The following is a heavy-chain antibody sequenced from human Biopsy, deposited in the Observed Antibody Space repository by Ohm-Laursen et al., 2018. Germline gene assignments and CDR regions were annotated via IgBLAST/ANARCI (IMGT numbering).Heavy chain of an antibody. CDR3: AKDLGLNYSDRFLFYYGMDV. CDR2: ISWNSDDI. D-gene: IGHD4-17*01. J-gene: IGHJ6*02. V-gene: IGHV3-9*01. CDR1: GFTFDDYA. Sequence: SLRLSCAASGFTFDDYAMHWVRQVPGKGLEWVSGISWNSDDIGYADSVKGRFTISRDNARNALHLQMNSLRTEDTALYYCAKDLGLNYSDRFLFYYGMDVWGRGTTVTVSS.